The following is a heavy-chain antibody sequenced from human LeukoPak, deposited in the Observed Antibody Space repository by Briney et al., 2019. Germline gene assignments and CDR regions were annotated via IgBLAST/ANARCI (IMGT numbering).Heavy chain of an antibody. CDR3: TTAYIAATKDFDY. D-gene: IGHD5-12*01. CDR1: GFTFSYAW. V-gene: IGHV3-15*01. J-gene: IGHJ4*02. Sequence: GGALRLSCAASGFTFSYAWMNWVRQAPAKGVEGVGRIKSKTDGGTTDYAASVKGRFTISRDDSKNTLYLQMNSLKTEDTAVYCCTTAYIAATKDFDYWGQGTLVSVSS. CDR2: IKSKTDGGTT.